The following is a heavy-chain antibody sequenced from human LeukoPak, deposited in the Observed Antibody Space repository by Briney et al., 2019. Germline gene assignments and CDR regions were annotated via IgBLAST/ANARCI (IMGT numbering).Heavy chain of an antibody. CDR3: TPVMVEDRGF. CDR1: AFIFNKAW. J-gene: IGHJ4*02. D-gene: IGHD2-21*01. CDR2: IKSNNDGGTT. V-gene: IGHV3-15*01. Sequence: GGSLRLSCAASAFIFNKAWMNWVRQAPGKGPEWVGRIKSNNDGGTTDYASPVEGRFIISRDDSKNTIYLQMNRLIIDDTAIYYCTPVMVEDRGFWGQGTLVTVSS.